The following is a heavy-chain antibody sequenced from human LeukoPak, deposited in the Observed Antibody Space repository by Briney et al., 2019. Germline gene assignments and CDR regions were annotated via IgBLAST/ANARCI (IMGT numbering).Heavy chain of an antibody. Sequence: GGSLRLSCAASGFTFSSYWMSWVRQAPGKGLEWVANIKQDGSEKYYVDSVKGRFTISRDNAKNSLYLQMNSLRAEDTAVYYCARTIVVVPAAWFDPWGQGTLVTVSA. CDR2: IKQDGSEK. CDR3: ARTIVVVPAAWFDP. CDR1: GFTFSSYW. V-gene: IGHV3-7*01. D-gene: IGHD2-2*01. J-gene: IGHJ5*02.